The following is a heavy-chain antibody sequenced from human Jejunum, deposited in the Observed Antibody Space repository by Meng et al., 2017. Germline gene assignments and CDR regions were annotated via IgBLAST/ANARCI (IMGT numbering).Heavy chain of an antibody. CDR2: IYYSGST. Sequence: AQRQESGPGLVKPSQTLSLMCTVSGGSFGSGGYYWSWIRQHPGKGLEWIGYIYYSGSTYYNPSLKSRVSISVDTSKNQFSLKLSSVTAADTAVYYCASSIAAAVGYYFDYWGQGTLVTVSS. CDR1: GGSFGSGGYY. D-gene: IGHD6-13*01. V-gene: IGHV4-31*03. CDR3: ASSIAAAVGYYFDY. J-gene: IGHJ4*02.